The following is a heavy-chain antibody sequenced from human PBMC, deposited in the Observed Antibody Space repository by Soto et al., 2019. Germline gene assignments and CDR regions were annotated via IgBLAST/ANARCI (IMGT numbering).Heavy chain of an antibody. Sequence: PGESLKISCKGSGYSFTSYWISWVRQMPGKGLEWMGRIDPSDSYTNYSPSFQGHVTISADKSISTAYLQWSSLKASDTAMYYCARRNDDILTGYYITYWGQGTLVTVSS. V-gene: IGHV5-10-1*01. D-gene: IGHD3-9*01. J-gene: IGHJ4*02. CDR1: GYSFTSYW. CDR3: ARRNDDILTGYYITY. CDR2: IDPSDSYT.